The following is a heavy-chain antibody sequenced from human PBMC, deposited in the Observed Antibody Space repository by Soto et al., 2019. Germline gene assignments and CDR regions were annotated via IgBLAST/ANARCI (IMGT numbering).Heavy chain of an antibody. CDR2: IRSKAYGGTT. J-gene: IGHJ3*02. CDR1: GFTFGDYA. Sequence: GGSLRLSCTASGFTFGDYAMSWVRQAPGKGLEWVGFIRSKAYGGTTEYAASVKGRFTISRDDSKSIAYLQMNSLKTEDTAVYYCTRDFSTVVTSDAFDIWGQGTMVTVSS. CDR3: TRDFSTVVTSDAFDI. V-gene: IGHV3-49*04. D-gene: IGHD4-17*01.